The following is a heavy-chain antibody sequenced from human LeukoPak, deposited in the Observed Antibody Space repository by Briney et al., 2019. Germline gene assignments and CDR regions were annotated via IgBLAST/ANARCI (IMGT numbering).Heavy chain of an antibody. CDR2: ISNDGSST. D-gene: IGHD3-10*01. V-gene: IGHV3-74*01. CDR1: GFTFSSHW. J-gene: IGHJ5*02. Sequence: GGSLRLSCAGSGFTFSSHWMQWVRQAPGKGLEWVTRISNDGSSTNHTDSVKGRFTISRDNAKDTVYLQMRSLRVEDTAVYYCARGVGRGSYFLSWFDPWGQGILVTVSS. CDR3: ARGVGRGSYFLSWFDP.